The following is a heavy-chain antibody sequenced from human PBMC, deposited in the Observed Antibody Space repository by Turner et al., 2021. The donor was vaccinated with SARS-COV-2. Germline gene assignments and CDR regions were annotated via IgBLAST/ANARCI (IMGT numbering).Heavy chain of an antibody. V-gene: IGHV4-39*01. D-gene: IGHD3-10*01. CDR1: GGSISSSSYY. Sequence: QLQLQESGPGLVKPSETLSLTCTVSGGSISSSSYYWGWIRQPPGKGLEWIGSIYYSGSTYYNPSLKSRVTISVDTSKNQFSLKLSSVTAADTAVYYCASQEALVPSYYYHYYGMDVWGQGTTVTVSS. J-gene: IGHJ6*02. CDR2: IYYSGST. CDR3: ASQEALVPSYYYHYYGMDV.